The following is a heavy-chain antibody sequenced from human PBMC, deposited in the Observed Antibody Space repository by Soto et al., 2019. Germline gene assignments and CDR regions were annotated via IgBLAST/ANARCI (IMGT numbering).Heavy chain of an antibody. Sequence: SETLSLTCPVSGGSSSSFDWSWIRQAPGKGLEWIGYIYYTGSTNYNPSLKSRVTISVDSSRNQFSLKRSSVTTADTAVYYCARMHSVTDYWGQGTLVTVSS. J-gene: IGHJ4*02. D-gene: IGHD4-17*01. CDR3: ARMHSVTDY. V-gene: IGHV4-59*01. CDR1: GGSSSSFD. CDR2: IYYTGST.